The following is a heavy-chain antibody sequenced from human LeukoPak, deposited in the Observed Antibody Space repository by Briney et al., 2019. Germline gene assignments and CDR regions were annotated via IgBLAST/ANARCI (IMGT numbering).Heavy chain of an antibody. CDR3: ARASSTMVRGVMSPLGY. D-gene: IGHD3-10*01. CDR1: GYTFTSYG. J-gene: IGHJ4*02. CDR2: INPNSGGT. Sequence: ASVKVSCKASGYTFTSYGISWVRQAPGQGLEWMGWINPNSGGTNYAQKFQGWVTMTRDTSISTAYMELSRLRSDDTAVYYCARASSTMVRGVMSPLGYWGQGTLVTVSS. V-gene: IGHV1-2*04.